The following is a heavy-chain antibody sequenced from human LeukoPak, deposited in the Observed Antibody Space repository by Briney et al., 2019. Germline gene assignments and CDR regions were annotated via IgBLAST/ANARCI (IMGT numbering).Heavy chain of an antibody. CDR3: ARASEGIGYFDT. CDR1: GASFSNDY. Sequence: TTSETLSLTCTVSGASFSNDYWSWVRQAPGKGLEWIGYIYHNGRTNYSPSLKSRITMSIDTSQNQFSLKLTSVTAADTAVYYCARASEGIGYFDTWGRGSLVTVSS. D-gene: IGHD3-3*01. V-gene: IGHV4-59*01. CDR2: IYHNGRT. J-gene: IGHJ4*02.